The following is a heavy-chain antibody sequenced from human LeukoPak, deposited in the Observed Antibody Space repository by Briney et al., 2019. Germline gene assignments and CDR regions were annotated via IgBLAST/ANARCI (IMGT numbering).Heavy chain of an antibody. CDR2: INPNSGGT. CDR3: ARARSRDFDP. V-gene: IGHV1-2*02. Sequence: ASVKVSCKASGYTFTGYYMHWVRQAPGQGLEWMGWINPNSGGTNYAQKFQGKVTMTRDTSISTVYMELSRLRSDDTAVYYCARARSRDFDPWGQGTLVTVSS. J-gene: IGHJ5*02. D-gene: IGHD1-14*01. CDR1: GYTFTGYY.